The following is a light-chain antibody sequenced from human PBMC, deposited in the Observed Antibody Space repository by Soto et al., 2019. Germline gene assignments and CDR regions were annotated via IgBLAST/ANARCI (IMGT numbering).Light chain of an antibody. J-gene: IGLJ1*01. CDR1: SSDVGGYDY. Sequence: QSALTQPASVSGSPGQSITISCTGTSSDVGGYDYVSWYQHHPGKAPKLTIYEVSNRPSGVSNRFSGSKSGNTASLTISGLQAEDEAEYYCSSYTSSSSHYVFGTGTKLTVL. CDR2: EVS. CDR3: SSYTSSSSHYV. V-gene: IGLV2-14*01.